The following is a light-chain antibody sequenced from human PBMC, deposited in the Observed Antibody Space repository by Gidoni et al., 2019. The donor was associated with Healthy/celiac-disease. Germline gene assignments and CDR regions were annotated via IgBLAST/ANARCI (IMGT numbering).Light chain of an antibody. CDR2: GAS. Sequence: EIVMTQSPATLSVSPGERATLSCRASQSVSSNLAWYQQKPGQAPRLLIYGASTRATGIPARFSGSVSGTEFTLTISGLQSEDFAVYYCQQYNNWPLTFGPGTKVDIK. CDR1: QSVSSN. J-gene: IGKJ3*01. CDR3: QQYNNWPLT. V-gene: IGKV3-15*01.